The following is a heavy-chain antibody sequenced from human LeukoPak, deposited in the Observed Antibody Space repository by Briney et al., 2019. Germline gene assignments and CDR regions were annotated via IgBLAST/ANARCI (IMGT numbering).Heavy chain of an antibody. CDR3: AKMRYYYGSGSYYNT. V-gene: IGHV3-23*01. CDR1: GFTFISYA. J-gene: IGHJ5*02. Sequence: GSLRLSCAASGFTFISYAMSRVRQAPGKGLEWVSAISGSGGSTYYADSVEGRFTISRDNSKNTLYLQMNSLRPEDTAVYYCAKMRYYYGSGSYYNTWGQGTLVTVSS. CDR2: ISGSGGST. D-gene: IGHD3-10*01.